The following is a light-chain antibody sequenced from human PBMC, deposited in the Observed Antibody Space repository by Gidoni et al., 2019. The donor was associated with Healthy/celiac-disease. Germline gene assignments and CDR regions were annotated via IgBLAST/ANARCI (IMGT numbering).Light chain of an antibody. Sequence: DIQMTQSPSTLSASVGDRVTITCRASQSISSWLAWDQQKPGKAPKLLIYKAASLESGVPSRFSGSGSGTEFTLTISSLQPDDFATYYCQQYNSYSKFGPGTKVDIK. V-gene: IGKV1-5*03. CDR2: KAA. J-gene: IGKJ3*01. CDR1: QSISSW. CDR3: QQYNSYSK.